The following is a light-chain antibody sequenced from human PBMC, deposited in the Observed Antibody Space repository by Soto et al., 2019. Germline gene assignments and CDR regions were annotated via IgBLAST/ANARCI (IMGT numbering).Light chain of an antibody. CDR3: QQYGSPLT. Sequence: EIVLTQYPGTPSLSPGDRATLSCRASQSVSSNHLAWYQQKPGQAPRLLIYGASSRATGIPDRFSGSGSGTDFTLTISRLDPEDFAVYYCQQYGSPLTFGGGTKVDIK. CDR2: GAS. J-gene: IGKJ4*01. V-gene: IGKV3-20*01. CDR1: QSVSSNH.